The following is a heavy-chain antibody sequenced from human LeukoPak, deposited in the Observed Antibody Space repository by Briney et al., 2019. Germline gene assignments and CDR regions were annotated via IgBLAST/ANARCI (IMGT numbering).Heavy chain of an antibody. Sequence: ASVKVSCKASGYTFTSYGISWVRQAPGQGLEWMGWINPNSGGTNYAQKFQGRVTMTRDTSISTAYMELSRLRSDDTAVYYCAREGEYGCSSTSCYGHVFDYWGQGTLVTVSS. CDR1: GYTFTSYG. CDR3: AREGEYGCSSTSCYGHVFDY. V-gene: IGHV1-2*02. J-gene: IGHJ4*02. CDR2: INPNSGGT. D-gene: IGHD2-2*01.